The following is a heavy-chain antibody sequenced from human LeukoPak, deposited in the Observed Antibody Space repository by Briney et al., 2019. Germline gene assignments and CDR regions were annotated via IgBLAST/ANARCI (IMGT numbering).Heavy chain of an antibody. CDR1: GFTFSGSC. J-gene: IGHJ4*02. D-gene: IGHD6-6*01. V-gene: IGHV3-73*01. Sequence: PGGSLRLSCAASGFTFSGSCMHWVRQASGKGLEWVGRIRSKANSYATAYAASVKGRFTISRDDSKNTAYLQMNSLKTEDTAVYYCTRPGSSTSDYWGQGTLVTVSS. CDR3: TRPGSSTSDY. CDR2: IRSKANSYAT.